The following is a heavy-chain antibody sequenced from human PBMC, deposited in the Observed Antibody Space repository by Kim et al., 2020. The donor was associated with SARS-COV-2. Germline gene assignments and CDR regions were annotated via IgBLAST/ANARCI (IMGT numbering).Heavy chain of an antibody. D-gene: IGHD2-2*03. V-gene: IGHV3-48*02. CDR3: ARDWISRGCVDV. J-gene: IGHJ6*02. Sequence: IVYADSVRGPFTISRDNAKNSLYLQMNTLRDEDTALYYCARDWISRGCVDVWGQGTTVTVSS. CDR2: I.